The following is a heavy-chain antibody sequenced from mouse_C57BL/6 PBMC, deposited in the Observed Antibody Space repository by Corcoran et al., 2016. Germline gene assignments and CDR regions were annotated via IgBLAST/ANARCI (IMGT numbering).Heavy chain of an antibody. CDR3: TRAQAPYYFDY. CDR1: GFNIKDYY. V-gene: IGHV14-1*01. CDR2: IDPEDGDT. Sequence: EVQLQQSGAELVRPGASVKLSCTASGFNIKDYYMHWVKQRPEQGLEWIGRIDPEDGDTEYAPKFQGKVTMTADTSSNTAYLQLSSLTSEDTAVYYCTRAQAPYYFDYWGQGTTLTVSS. D-gene: IGHD3-2*02. J-gene: IGHJ2*01.